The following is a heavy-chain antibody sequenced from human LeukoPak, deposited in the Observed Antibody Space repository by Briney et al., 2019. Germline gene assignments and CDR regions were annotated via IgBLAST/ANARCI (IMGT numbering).Heavy chain of an antibody. V-gene: IGHV4-34*01. J-gene: IGHJ6*02. D-gene: IGHD3-10*01. Sequence: SETLSLTCAVYGGSFSGYYWSWIRQPPGKGLEWIGEINHSGSTNYNPSLKSRVTISVDTSKNQFSLKLSSVTAADTAVYCCARGTYGSGSYYYYYGMDVWGQGTTVTVSS. CDR2: INHSGST. CDR3: ARGTYGSGSYYYYYGMDV. CDR1: GGSFSGYY.